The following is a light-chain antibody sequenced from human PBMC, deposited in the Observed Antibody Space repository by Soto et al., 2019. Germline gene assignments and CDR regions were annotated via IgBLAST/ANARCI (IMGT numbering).Light chain of an antibody. CDR1: QSVSSN. CDR3: QQYNNWPLT. Sequence: EIVMTQSPATLSVSPGERATLSCRASQSVSSNLAWYQQKPGQAPRLLIYGASTRATGIPARFSGSGSGTEFTLNISSLQSEDFADYYCQQYNNWPLTFGGGTKVEIK. CDR2: GAS. V-gene: IGKV3-15*01. J-gene: IGKJ4*01.